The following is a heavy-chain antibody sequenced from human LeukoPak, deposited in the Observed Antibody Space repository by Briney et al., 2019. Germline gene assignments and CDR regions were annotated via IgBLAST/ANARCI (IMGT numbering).Heavy chain of an antibody. CDR3: AKGSTEGDSYGYGY. Sequence: PGASLRLSCAASGFTFSSYAMSWVRQAPGKGLEWVSAISGSGGSTYYADSVKGRFTISRDNSKNTLYLQMNSLRAEDTAVYYCAKGSTEGDSYGYGYWSQGTLVTVSS. D-gene: IGHD5-18*01. CDR1: GFTFSSYA. J-gene: IGHJ4*02. CDR2: ISGSGGST. V-gene: IGHV3-23*01.